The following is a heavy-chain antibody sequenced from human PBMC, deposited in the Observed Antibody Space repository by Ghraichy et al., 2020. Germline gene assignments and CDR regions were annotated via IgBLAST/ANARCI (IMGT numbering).Heavy chain of an antibody. CDR1: TFTFRNYA. Sequence: GGSLRLSCAASTFTFRNYAMTWVRQASGKGLEWVSTISGTGGTTYYVDSVKGRFTISRDNSKNTLYLQMNSLRADDTAVYYCARGKLEWELPYLDCWGQGTLVTVSS. J-gene: IGHJ4*02. CDR2: ISGTGGTT. CDR3: ARGKLEWELPYLDC. V-gene: IGHV3-23*01. D-gene: IGHD1-26*01.